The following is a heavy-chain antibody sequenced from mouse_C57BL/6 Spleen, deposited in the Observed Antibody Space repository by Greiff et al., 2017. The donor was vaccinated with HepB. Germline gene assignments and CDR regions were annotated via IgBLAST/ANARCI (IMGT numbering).Heavy chain of an antibody. Sequence: EVQLVESGGGLVKPGGSLKLSCAASGFTFSSYAMSWVRQTPEKRLEWVANISDGGSYTYYPDNVKGRFTISRDNAKNNLYLQMSHLTSDDRAMYYCAKSGAWFAYWGQGTLVTVSA. J-gene: IGHJ3*01. CDR3: AKSGAWFAY. D-gene: IGHD3-1*01. CDR1: GFTFSSYA. V-gene: IGHV5-4*01. CDR2: ISDGGSYT.